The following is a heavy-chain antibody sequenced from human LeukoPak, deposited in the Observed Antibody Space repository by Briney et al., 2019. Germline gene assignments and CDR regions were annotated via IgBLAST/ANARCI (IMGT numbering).Heavy chain of an antibody. Sequence: ASVKVSCKASGYTFTGYYMHWVRQAPGQGLEWMGWINPNSGGTNYAQKFQGRVTMTRDTSISTAYMELSSLRSEDTAVYYCATSIVGATSFDYWGQGTLVTVSS. V-gene: IGHV1-2*02. CDR3: ATSIVGATSFDY. CDR1: GYTFTGYY. D-gene: IGHD1-26*01. CDR2: INPNSGGT. J-gene: IGHJ4*02.